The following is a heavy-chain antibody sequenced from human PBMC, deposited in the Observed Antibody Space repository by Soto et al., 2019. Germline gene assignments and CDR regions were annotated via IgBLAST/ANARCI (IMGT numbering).Heavy chain of an antibody. CDR1: GGSISSYY. J-gene: IGHJ4*02. Sequence: PSETLSLTSTVSGGSISSYYWSWIRQPPGKGLEWIGYIYYSGSTNYNPSLKSRVTMSVDTSKNQFSLKLSSVTAADTAVYYCARERGGWSGIDYWGQGTLVTVSS. CDR2: IYYSGST. D-gene: IGHD6-19*01. V-gene: IGHV4-59*01. CDR3: ARERGGWSGIDY.